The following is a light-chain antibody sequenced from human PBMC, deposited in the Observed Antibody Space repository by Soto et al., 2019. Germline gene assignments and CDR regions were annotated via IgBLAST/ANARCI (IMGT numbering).Light chain of an antibody. CDR2: SNT. CDR1: RSNIGRYT. CDR3: VAWDDSLKGLL. V-gene: IGLV1-44*01. J-gene: IGLJ2*01. Sequence: QLVLTQPPSVSGTPGQRVTISCAGSRSNIGRYTVNWYQQLPGTAPKLLIYSNTQRPSGVPDRLSGSKSGTSASLAISGLQSEDEADYYCVAWDDSLKGLLFGGGTKLTVL.